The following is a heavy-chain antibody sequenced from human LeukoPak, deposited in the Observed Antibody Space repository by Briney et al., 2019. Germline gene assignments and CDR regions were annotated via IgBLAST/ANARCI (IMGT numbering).Heavy chain of an antibody. D-gene: IGHD3-22*01. CDR2: VSYDGSNK. CDR3: AKGYYDYDY. V-gene: IGHV3-30*18. Sequence: GGSLRLSCAASGFTFSTYGMHWVRQAPGKGLEWVAVVSYDGSNKYYADSVKGRFTISRDNSKNTLYLQMNSLRAEDTAVYYCAKGYYDYDYWGQGTLVTVSS. J-gene: IGHJ4*02. CDR1: GFTFSTYG.